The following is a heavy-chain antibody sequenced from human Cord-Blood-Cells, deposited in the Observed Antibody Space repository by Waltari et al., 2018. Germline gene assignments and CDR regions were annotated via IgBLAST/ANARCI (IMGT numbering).Heavy chain of an antibody. CDR2: IWYDGSNK. CDR3: ARDGGSYAEYFQH. Sequence: QVQLVESGGGVVQPGRSLRLSCAASGFTFSRYGMHWVRQAPGKGLEWVAVIWYDGSNKYYADSVKGRFTISRDNSKNTLYLQMNSLRAEDTAVYYCARDGGSYAEYFQHWGQGTLVTVSS. D-gene: IGHD1-26*01. J-gene: IGHJ1*01. V-gene: IGHV3-33*01. CDR1: GFTFSRYG.